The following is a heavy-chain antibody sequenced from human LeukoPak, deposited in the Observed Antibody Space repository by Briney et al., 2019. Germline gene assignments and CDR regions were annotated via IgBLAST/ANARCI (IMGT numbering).Heavy chain of an antibody. CDR1: GFTFSTYG. CDR3: AKGDPRITMIVVA. J-gene: IGHJ5*02. Sequence: GGSLRLSCAASGFTFSTYGMNWVRQAPGKGLEWVSAISGRDGNTYYADSVKGRFTISRDNSKNTLYLQMNSLRAEDTAVYYCAKGDPRITMIVVAWGQGTLVTVSS. D-gene: IGHD3-22*01. CDR2: ISGRDGNT. V-gene: IGHV3-23*01.